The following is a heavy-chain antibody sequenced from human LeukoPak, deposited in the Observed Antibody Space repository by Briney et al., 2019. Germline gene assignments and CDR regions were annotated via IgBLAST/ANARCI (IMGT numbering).Heavy chain of an antibody. J-gene: IGHJ6*03. V-gene: IGHV3-74*01. CDR2: INSDGRST. D-gene: IGHD3-10*01. Sequence: QSGGSLRLSCAASGFTFDDYTMHWVRQAPGKGLVWVSRINSDGRSTTYADSVKGRFTISRDNARNTLYLQMNSLRAEDTAVYYCASALYGSGTYVKAYMDVWGKGTTVTIS. CDR1: GFTFDDYT. CDR3: ASALYGSGTYVKAYMDV.